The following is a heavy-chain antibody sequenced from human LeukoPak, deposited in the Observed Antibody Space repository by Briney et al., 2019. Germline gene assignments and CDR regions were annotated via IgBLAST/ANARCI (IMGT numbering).Heavy chain of an antibody. V-gene: IGHV3-23*01. J-gene: IGHJ4*02. CDR2: ISGSDGRT. Sequence: GGSLRLSCAASGFTFRSYTMSWVRQAPGKGLEWVSSISGSDGRTYYADSVKGRFTISRDNSKNTLYVQVNSLGTEDTAAYYCAKGSYYDSSGSFYFDYWGQGTLVTVSS. D-gene: IGHD3-22*01. CDR1: GFTFRSYT. CDR3: AKGSYYDSSGSFYFDY.